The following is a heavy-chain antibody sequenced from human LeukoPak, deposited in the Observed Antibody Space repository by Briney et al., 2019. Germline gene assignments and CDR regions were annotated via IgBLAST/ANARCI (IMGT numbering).Heavy chain of an antibody. CDR1: SGSLSNYY. Sequence: SETLSLTCAVYSGSLSNYYWSWIRQSPDKGLVWIGEINHNGGTNYNPSLKSRVTISVDTSKNQFSLKLSSVTAADTAVYYCARASITIFGVVITEYYYGMDVWGQGTTVTVSS. CDR2: INHNGGT. V-gene: IGHV4-34*01. D-gene: IGHD3-3*01. CDR3: ARASITIFGVVITEYYYGMDV. J-gene: IGHJ6*02.